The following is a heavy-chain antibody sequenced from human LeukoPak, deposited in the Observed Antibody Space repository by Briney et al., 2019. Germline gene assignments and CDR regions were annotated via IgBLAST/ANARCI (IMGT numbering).Heavy chain of an antibody. Sequence: TGGSLRLSCAVSGFTFSSYSMNWVRQAPGEGREWVSSISSSSSYIYYADAVKGRFTISRDNAKNSLYLQMNSRRAEDTAVYYCATGYSSGWYDNWFDPWGQGTLVTVSS. CDR1: GFTFSSYS. CDR3: ATGYSSGWYDNWFDP. CDR2: ISSSSSYI. D-gene: IGHD6-19*01. J-gene: IGHJ5*02. V-gene: IGHV3-21*01.